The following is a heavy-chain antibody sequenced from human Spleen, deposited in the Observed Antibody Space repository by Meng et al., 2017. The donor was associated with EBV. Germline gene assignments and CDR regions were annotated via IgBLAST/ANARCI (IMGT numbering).Heavy chain of an antibody. CDR2: IHYSEGS. CDR1: PGSVNSGNTY. V-gene: IGHV4-61*01. D-gene: IGHD3-10*01. CDR3: ARVTWLRGVRGHFDS. Sequence: QVRLQEPGPGLVKPSETLSLTCTVSPGSVNSGNTYRSWIRQPPGKGLEWIGYIHYSEGSSHNPSLKSRVTISLDTSKNQVSLKLSSVTAADTALYYCARVTWLRGVRGHFDSWGQGTLVTVSS. J-gene: IGHJ4*02.